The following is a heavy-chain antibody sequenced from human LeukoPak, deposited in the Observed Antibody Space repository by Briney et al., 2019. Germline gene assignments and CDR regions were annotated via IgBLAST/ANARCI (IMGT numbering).Heavy chain of an antibody. CDR1: GGSIGSYY. V-gene: IGHV4-4*07. CDR3: ARAKWFGELFLDY. Sequence: PSETLSLTCTGSGGSIGSYYWSWIRQPAGKGLEWIGRIYTSGSTNYNPSLKSRVTMSVDTSKNQFSLKLSSATAADTAVYYCARAKWFGELFLDYWGQGTLVTVAS. D-gene: IGHD3-10*01. J-gene: IGHJ4*02. CDR2: IYTSGST.